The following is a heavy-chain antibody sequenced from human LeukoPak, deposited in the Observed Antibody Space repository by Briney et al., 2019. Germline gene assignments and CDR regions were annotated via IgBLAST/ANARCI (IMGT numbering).Heavy chain of an antibody. CDR1: GYTFTSYG. J-gene: IGHJ4*02. Sequence: ASVKVSCKASGYTFTSYGISWVRQAPGQGLEWMGRISAYNGNTNYAQKLQGRVTMTTDTSTSTAYMELRSLRSDDTAVYYCAVAVAGSIQPLLSFDYWGQGTLVTVSS. V-gene: IGHV1-18*01. CDR2: ISAYNGNT. CDR3: AVAVAGSIQPLLSFDY. D-gene: IGHD6-19*01.